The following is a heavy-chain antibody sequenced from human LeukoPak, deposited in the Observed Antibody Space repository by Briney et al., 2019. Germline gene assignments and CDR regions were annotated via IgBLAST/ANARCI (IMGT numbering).Heavy chain of an antibody. J-gene: IGHJ3*02. V-gene: IGHV3-21*01. CDR2: ISSGSSYI. CDR3: AGENDLTPNDAFDI. CDR1: GFTFSSYS. Sequence: PGGSLRLSCAASGFTFSSYSMNWDRQAPGRGLEWVSSISSGSSYIYYADSVKGRFTISRDNAKNSLYLQMNSLRAEDTAVYYCAGENDLTPNDAFDIWGQGTMVTVSS.